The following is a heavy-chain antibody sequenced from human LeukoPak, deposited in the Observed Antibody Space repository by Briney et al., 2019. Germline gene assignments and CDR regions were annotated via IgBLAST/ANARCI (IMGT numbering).Heavy chain of an antibody. CDR3: AKDRAPSLVGFDY. D-gene: IGHD6-13*01. V-gene: IGHV3-11*04. J-gene: IGHJ4*02. CDR1: GFTFTDHY. CDR2: ISSGDDII. Sequence: GGSLRLSCVASGFTFTDHYMSWVRQAPGKGLEWVSYISSGDDIIYYADSVKGRFTISRDNAKNSLFLQMNSLRAEDTAVYYCAKDRAPSLVGFDYWGQGTLVTVSS.